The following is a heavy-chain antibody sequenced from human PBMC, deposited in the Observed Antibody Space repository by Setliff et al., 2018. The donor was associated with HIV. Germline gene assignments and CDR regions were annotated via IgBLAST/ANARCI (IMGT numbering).Heavy chain of an antibody. Sequence: SETLSLTCAVYGGSFSGYYWSWIRQPPGKGLEWIGGINHSGSTNYNPSLKSRVTISVDTSKNQFSLKLSSVTAADTAVYYCARGSDWPLGSYFDYWGQGTLVTVSS. CDR2: INHSGST. CDR1: GGSFSGYY. D-gene: IGHD1-26*01. V-gene: IGHV4-34*01. J-gene: IGHJ4*02. CDR3: ARGSDWPLGSYFDY.